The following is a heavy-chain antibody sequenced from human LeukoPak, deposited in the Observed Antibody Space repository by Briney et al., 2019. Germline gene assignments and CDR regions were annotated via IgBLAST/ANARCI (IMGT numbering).Heavy chain of an antibody. CDR2: IYHSGST. V-gene: IGHV4-38-2*01. D-gene: IGHD6-6*01. CDR1: GYSISSGYY. J-gene: IGHJ4*02. CDR3: ARRDSSSSSDY. Sequence: SETLSLTCAVSGYSISSGYYWGWIRQPPGKGLEWIGSIYHSGSTYYNLSLKSRVTISVDTSKNQFSLKLSSVTAADTAVYYCARRDSSSSSDYWGQGTLVTVSS.